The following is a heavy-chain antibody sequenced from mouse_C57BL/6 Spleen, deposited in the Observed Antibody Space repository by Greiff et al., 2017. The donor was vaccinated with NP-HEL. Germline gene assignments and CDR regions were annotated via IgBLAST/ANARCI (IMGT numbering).Heavy chain of an antibody. D-gene: IGHD2-4*01. Sequence: EVQVVESEGGLVQPGSSMKLSCTASGFTFSDYYMAWVRQVPEKGLEWVANINYDGSSTYYLDSLKSRFIISRDNAKNILYLQMSSLKSEDTATYYCARGGDYDEGYYAMDYWGQGTSVTVSS. CDR2: INYDGSST. CDR1: GFTFSDYY. CDR3: ARGGDYDEGYYAMDY. J-gene: IGHJ4*01. V-gene: IGHV5-16*01.